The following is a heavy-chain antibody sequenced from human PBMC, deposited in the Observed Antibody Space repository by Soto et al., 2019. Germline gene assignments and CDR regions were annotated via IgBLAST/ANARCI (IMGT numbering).Heavy chain of an antibody. Sequence: TLSLTCTVSGGSISSSSYYWGWIRQPPGKGLEWIGSIYYSGSTYYNPSLKSRVTISVDTSKNQFSLKLSSVTAADTAVYYCARKVLDYYDSSGLYYFDYWGQGTLFTVSS. V-gene: IGHV4-39*01. CDR3: ARKVLDYYDSSGLYYFDY. J-gene: IGHJ4*02. CDR1: GGSISSSSYY. D-gene: IGHD3-22*01. CDR2: IYYSGST.